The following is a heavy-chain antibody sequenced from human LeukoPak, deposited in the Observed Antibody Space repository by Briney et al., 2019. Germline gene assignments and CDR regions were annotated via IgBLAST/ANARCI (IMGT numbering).Heavy chain of an antibody. V-gene: IGHV4-39*01. J-gene: IGHJ4*02. Sequence: SETLSLTCTVSRGSISSSSYYWGWIRQPPGKRLEWIGSFYYIGGTYYNPSLEGRVTISADSSKNQFSLKLTSVTAADTALYYCARILTTFDSWGQGTLVTVSS. CDR2: FYYIGGT. CDR3: ARILTTFDS. D-gene: IGHD4-11*01. CDR1: RGSISSSSYY.